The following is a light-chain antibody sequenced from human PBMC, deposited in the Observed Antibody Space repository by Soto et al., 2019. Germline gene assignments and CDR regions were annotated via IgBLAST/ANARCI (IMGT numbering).Light chain of an antibody. Sequence: QLVLTQSPSASASLGASVKLTCTLSSGHTTFAIAWHQQLPEKGPRFLMKLNSDSTYVKGDGIPDRFSGASSGTERYLSISSLQSDDEANYHCQTWGPGIHVFGGGTKLTVL. CDR1: SGHTTFA. CDR3: QTWGPGIHV. CDR2: LNSDSTY. J-gene: IGLJ2*01. V-gene: IGLV4-69*01.